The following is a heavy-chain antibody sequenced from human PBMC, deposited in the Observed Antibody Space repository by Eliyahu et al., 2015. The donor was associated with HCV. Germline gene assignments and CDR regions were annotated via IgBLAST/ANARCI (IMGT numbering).Heavy chain of an antibody. CDR3: TTETVAGVFDY. Sequence: APGKGLEWVGRIKSKTDGGTTDYAAPVKGRFTISRDDSKNTLYLQMNSLKTEDTAVYYCTTETVAGVFDYWGQGTLVTVSS. CDR2: IKSKTDGGTT. D-gene: IGHD6-19*01. V-gene: IGHV3-15*01. J-gene: IGHJ4*02.